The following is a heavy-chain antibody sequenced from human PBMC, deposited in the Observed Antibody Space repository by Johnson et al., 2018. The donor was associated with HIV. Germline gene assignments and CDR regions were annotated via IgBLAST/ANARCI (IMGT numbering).Heavy chain of an antibody. Sequence: QVQLVESGGGLVQPGGSLRLSCAASEFTFSSYGMHWVRQAPGKGLEWVAFIRNDGSKKYYADSVKGRFTISRDNSKNTLYLQMNSLRPEDTAVYYCAKDLPSGWDGGDAFDIWGQGTMVIVSS. V-gene: IGHV3-30*02. CDR3: AKDLPSGWDGGDAFDI. CDR1: EFTFSSYG. J-gene: IGHJ3*02. D-gene: IGHD6-19*01. CDR2: IRNDGSKK.